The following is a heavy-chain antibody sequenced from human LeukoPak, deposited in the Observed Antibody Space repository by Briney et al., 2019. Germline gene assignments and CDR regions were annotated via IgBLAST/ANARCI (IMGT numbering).Heavy chain of an antibody. CDR3: ARVEWELPFDY. J-gene: IGHJ4*02. CDR1: GFTFSSYW. D-gene: IGHD1-26*01. Sequence: PGGSLRLSCAASGFTFSSYWMHWVRHAPGKGLVWVSRINSDGSSTSYADSVKGRFTISRDNAKNTLYLQMNSLRAEDTAVYYCARVEWELPFDYWGQGTLVTVSS. V-gene: IGHV3-74*01. CDR2: INSDGSST.